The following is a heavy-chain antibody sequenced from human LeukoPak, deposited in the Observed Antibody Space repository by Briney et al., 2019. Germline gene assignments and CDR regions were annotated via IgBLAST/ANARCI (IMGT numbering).Heavy chain of an antibody. CDR1: GYTFTSYD. J-gene: IGHJ5*02. V-gene: IGHV1-8*01. D-gene: IGHD6-6*01. CDR2: MNPNSGNT. Sequence: ASVTVSCKTSGYTFTSYDINWVRQATGQGLEWMGWMNPNSGNTGYAQKFQGRVTMTRNTSISTAYMELSSLRSEDTAVYYCARTGIAARRSDDSFDPWGQGTLVTVSS. CDR3: ARTGIAARRSDDSFDP.